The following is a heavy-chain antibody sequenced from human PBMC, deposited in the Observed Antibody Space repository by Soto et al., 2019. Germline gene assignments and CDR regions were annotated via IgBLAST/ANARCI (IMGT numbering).Heavy chain of an antibody. CDR2: IFYSGST. CDR1: GDSIRNYY. D-gene: IGHD5-18*01. CDR3: ARLKRGYSYGSIIDF. Sequence: PSETLSLTCTVSGDSIRNYYWSWIRQPPGKGLQYIGYIFYSGSTNYNPSLKSRAAISVDTSRNQFALKLRSVTAADTATYYCARLKRGYSYGSIIDFWGRGTLVTASS. V-gene: IGHV4-59*01. J-gene: IGHJ4*01.